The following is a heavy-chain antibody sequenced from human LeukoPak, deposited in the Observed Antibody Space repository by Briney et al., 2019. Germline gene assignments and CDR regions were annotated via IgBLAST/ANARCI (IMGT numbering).Heavy chain of an antibody. Sequence: PSETLSLTCAVSGYSISSGYYWGWIRQPPGKGLEWIGSIYHSGSTYYNPSLKSRVTISVDTSKNQFSLKPSSVTAADTAVYYCARQGVAHAFDIWGQGTMVTVSS. CDR1: GYSISSGYY. CDR2: IYHSGST. V-gene: IGHV4-38-2*01. CDR3: ARQGVAHAFDI. J-gene: IGHJ3*02. D-gene: IGHD3-3*01.